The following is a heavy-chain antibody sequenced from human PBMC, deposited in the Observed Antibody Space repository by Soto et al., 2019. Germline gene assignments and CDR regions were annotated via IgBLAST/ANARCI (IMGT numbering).Heavy chain of an antibody. CDR3: ARVGRNSERFSSY. CDR2: IYYSGST. V-gene: IGHV4-31*03. CDR1: GGSISSGGYY. D-gene: IGHD1-1*01. J-gene: IGHJ4*02. Sequence: QVQLQESGPGLVKPSQTLSLTCTVSGGSISSGGYYWSWIRQHPGKGLEWIGYIYYSGSTYYNPSRKSRVSISVYTSKNQFSLKLSSVTAADTAVYYCARVGRNSERFSSYWGQGTLVTVSS.